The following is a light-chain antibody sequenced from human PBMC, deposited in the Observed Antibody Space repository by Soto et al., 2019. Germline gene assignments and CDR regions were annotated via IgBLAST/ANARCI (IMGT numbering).Light chain of an antibody. J-gene: IGKJ4*01. CDR2: DAS. Sequence: EIVLTQSPATLSLSPGESATLSCRASQSVSTYLAWYQQKPGQAPSLLIYDASNRATGIPARFSGSGSGTDFTLTISSLEPEDFAVYYCQQRSNWPPSLTFGGGTKVDIK. V-gene: IGKV3-11*01. CDR3: QQRSNWPPSLT. CDR1: QSVSTY.